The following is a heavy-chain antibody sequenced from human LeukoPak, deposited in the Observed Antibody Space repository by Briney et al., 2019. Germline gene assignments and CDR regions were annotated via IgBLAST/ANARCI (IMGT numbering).Heavy chain of an antibody. CDR2: IEQDGSEK. Sequence: GGSLRLSCAASGFTFSSYWMSWVRQAPGKGLEWVANIEQDGSEKYYVDSVKGRFTISRDNAKNSLYLQMNSLRAEDTAVYYCARRSSSSWYALPTGGMDVWGQGTTVTVSS. V-gene: IGHV3-7*05. CDR3: ARRSSSSWYALPTGGMDV. J-gene: IGHJ6*02. CDR1: GFTFSSYW. D-gene: IGHD6-13*01.